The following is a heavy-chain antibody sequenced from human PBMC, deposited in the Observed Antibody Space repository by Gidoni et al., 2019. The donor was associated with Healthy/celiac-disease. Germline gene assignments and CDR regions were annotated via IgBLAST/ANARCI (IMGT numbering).Heavy chain of an antibody. Sequence: QVQLVESGGGVVQPGRSLRLSCAASGFTFSSYAMHWVSQAPGKGLEWVAVISYDGSNKYYADSVKGRFTISRDNSKNTLYLQMNSLRAEDTAVYYCAREGDLVYCSSTSCYDAHASFDYWGQGTLVTVSS. V-gene: IGHV3-30-3*01. CDR1: GFTFSSYA. J-gene: IGHJ4*02. CDR2: ISYDGSNK. CDR3: AREGDLVYCSSTSCYDAHASFDY. D-gene: IGHD2-2*01.